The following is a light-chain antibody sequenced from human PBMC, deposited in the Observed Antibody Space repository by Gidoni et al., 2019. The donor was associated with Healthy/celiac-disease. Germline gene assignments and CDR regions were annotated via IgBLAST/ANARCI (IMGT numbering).Light chain of an antibody. CDR2: WAS. CDR1: QSVLYRSNNTNY. CDR3: QQYYSTPRT. Sequence: DIVMTQSPDSLAVSLGERATINCKSSQSVLYRSNNTNYLAWYQQKPGQPPKLLIYWASTRESVVPDRFSGSGSGTDFPLTISSLQAEDVAVYYCQQYYSTPRTFGQGTKVEIK. V-gene: IGKV4-1*01. J-gene: IGKJ1*01.